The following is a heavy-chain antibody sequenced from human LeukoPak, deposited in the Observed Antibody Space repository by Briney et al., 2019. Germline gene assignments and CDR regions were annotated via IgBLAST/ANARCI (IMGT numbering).Heavy chain of an antibody. D-gene: IGHD3-10*01. J-gene: IGHJ6*02. CDR2: IYSGGST. CDR3: ARARYYYGSGSYYQRYYYYGMDV. CDR1: GFTVSSNY. Sequence: GGSLRLSCAASGFTVSSNYMSWVRQAPGEGLEWVSVIYSGGSTYYADSVKGRFTISRDNSKNTLYLQMNSLRAEDTAVYYCARARYYYGSGSYYQRYYYYGMDVWGQGATVTVSS. V-gene: IGHV3-66*01.